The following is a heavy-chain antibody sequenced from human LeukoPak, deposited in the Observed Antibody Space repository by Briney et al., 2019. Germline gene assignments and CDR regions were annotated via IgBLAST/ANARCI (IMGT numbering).Heavy chain of an antibody. J-gene: IGHJ4*02. CDR3: ARHGYSGYDLDY. Sequence: PSETLSLTCTVSNGSISSYYWSWIRQPPGKELEWIGYIYYSGSIKYNPSLESRVTISVDTSKNQISLKLNSATAADTAVYYCARHGYSGYDLDYWGQGTLVTVSS. CDR2: IYYSGSI. CDR1: NGSISSYY. V-gene: IGHV4-59*08. D-gene: IGHD5-12*01.